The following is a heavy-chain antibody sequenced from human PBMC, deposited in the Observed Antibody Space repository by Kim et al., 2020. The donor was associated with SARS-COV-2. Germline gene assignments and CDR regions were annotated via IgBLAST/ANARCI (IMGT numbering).Heavy chain of an antibody. CDR2: IWYDGSNK. CDR1: GFTLSSYG. CDR3: AREVAGYYGSGSYYNPDDNYGVVI. J-gene: IGHJ6*02. Sequence: GGSLRLSCAASGFTLSSYGMHWVRQAPGKGLEWVAVIWYDGSNKYYADSVKGRFTISRDNSKNTLYLQMNSLRAEDTAVYYCAREVAGYYGSGSYYNPDDNYGVVICGEVATV. V-gene: IGHV3-33*01. D-gene: IGHD3-10*01.